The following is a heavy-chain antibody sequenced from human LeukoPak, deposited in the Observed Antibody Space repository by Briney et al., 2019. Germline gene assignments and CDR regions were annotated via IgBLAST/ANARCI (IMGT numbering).Heavy chain of an antibody. D-gene: IGHD3-10*01. CDR1: GFTFTDTY. Sequence: GGSLRLSCAVSGFTFTDTYMTWIRQAPGKGLESLSYISPSGTDISYADSVKGRFTISRDNAKNSLYLQMNSLRAEDTAVYYSARAGGITLVRGVIIGDYYYYYMDVWGRGTTVTVSS. CDR2: ISPSGTDI. J-gene: IGHJ6*03. V-gene: IGHV3-11*04. CDR3: ARAGGITLVRGVIIGDYYYYYMDV.